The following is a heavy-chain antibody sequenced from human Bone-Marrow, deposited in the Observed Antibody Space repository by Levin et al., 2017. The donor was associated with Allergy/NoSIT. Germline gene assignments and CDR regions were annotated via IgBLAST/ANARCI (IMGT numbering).Heavy chain of an antibody. CDR2: IYYSGNT. CDR3: ARKVSSGSWYEANYTYHIGV. V-gene: IGHV4-39*01. Sequence: PGGSLRLSCTVSGGSISSTRYYWDWIRQPPGKGLEWIGTIYYSGNTYSNPSLKSRVTISVDTSKNQFSLRVTSVTASHTAVYYCARKVSSGSWYEANYTYHIGVWGKGTTVSVSS. CDR1: GGSISSTRYY. D-gene: IGHD6-13*01. J-gene: IGHJ6*03.